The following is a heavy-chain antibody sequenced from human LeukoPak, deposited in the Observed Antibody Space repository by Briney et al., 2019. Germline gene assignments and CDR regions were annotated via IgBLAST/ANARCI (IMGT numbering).Heavy chain of an antibody. CDR3: SRAGIAHTPYYTDV. CDR2: IRIGANSYTT. D-gene: IGHD2-21*01. J-gene: IGHJ6*03. Sequence: GGSLRLSCAASGFTFSDHYMDWVRQAPGKGLEWVARIRIGANSYTTDYAASGKGRFTISRDDSRNSLYLQMNSRRTDDTAVYYCSRAGIAHTPYYTDVWGKGTTVTVS. V-gene: IGHV3-72*01. CDR1: GFTFSDHY.